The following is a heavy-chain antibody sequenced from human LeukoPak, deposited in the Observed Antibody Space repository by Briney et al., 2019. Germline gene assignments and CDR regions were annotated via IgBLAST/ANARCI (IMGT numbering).Heavy chain of an antibody. D-gene: IGHD6-19*01. J-gene: IGHJ4*02. Sequence: GGSLRLSCAASGFTFSSYSMNWVRQAPGKGLEWVSYISSSSSTIYYADSVKGRFTISRDNAKNSLYLQVNSLRAEDTAVYYCARPRSSGWPLYYFDYWGQGTLVTVSS. CDR2: ISSSSSTI. CDR1: GFTFSSYS. V-gene: IGHV3-48*01. CDR3: ARPRSSGWPLYYFDY.